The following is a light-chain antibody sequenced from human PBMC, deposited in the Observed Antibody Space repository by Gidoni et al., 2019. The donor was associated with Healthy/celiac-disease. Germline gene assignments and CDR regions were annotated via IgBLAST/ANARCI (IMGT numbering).Light chain of an antibody. CDR1: QSVSSN. Sequence: EIVMTQSPATLSVSPGERATLSCRASQSVSSNLAWYQQKPGQAPRLLIYGASTRATGIPARFSGSGSGTEFNLTISSLQSEDFAVYYCQRYKNWPPYTFGQGTKLEIK. V-gene: IGKV3-15*01. J-gene: IGKJ2*01. CDR3: QRYKNWPPYT. CDR2: GAS.